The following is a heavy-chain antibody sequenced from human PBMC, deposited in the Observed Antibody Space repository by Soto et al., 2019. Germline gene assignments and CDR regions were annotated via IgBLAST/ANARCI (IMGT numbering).Heavy chain of an antibody. D-gene: IGHD3-22*01. CDR1: GGTFSSYA. V-gene: IGHV1-69*13. Sequence: ASVKVSCKASGGTFSSYAISWVRQAPGQGLEWMGGIIPIFGTANYAQKFQGRVTITADESTSTAYMELSSLRSEDTAVYYCARGYYDSSGYYPMGYYYGMDVWGQGTTVTVSS. CDR2: IIPIFGTA. J-gene: IGHJ6*02. CDR3: ARGYYDSSGYYPMGYYYGMDV.